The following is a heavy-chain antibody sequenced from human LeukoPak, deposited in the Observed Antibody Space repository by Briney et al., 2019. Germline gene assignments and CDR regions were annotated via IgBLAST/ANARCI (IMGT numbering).Heavy chain of an antibody. D-gene: IGHD3-22*01. CDR1: GGSISSSSYY. Sequence: SETLSLTCTVSGGSISSSSYYWGWIRQPPGKGLESIGSIYYSGSTYYNPSLKSRVTISVDTSKNQFSLKLSSVTAADTAVYYCASASYDSSGYYFPYWGQGTLVTVSS. J-gene: IGHJ4*02. V-gene: IGHV4-39*01. CDR2: IYYSGST. CDR3: ASASYDSSGYYFPY.